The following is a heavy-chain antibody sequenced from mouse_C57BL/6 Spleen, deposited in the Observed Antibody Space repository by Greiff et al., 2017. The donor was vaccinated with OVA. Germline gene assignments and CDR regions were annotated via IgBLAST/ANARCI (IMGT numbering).Heavy chain of an antibody. CDR3: ARDSSGYPPYYFDY. Sequence: EVKVVESGGGLVKPGGSLKLSCAASGFTFSSYAMSWVRQTPEKRLEWVATISDGGSYTYYPDNVKGRFTISRDNAKNNLYLQMSHLKSEDTAMYYCARDSSGYPPYYFDYWGQGTTLTVSS. J-gene: IGHJ2*01. CDR1: GFTFSSYA. V-gene: IGHV5-4*01. CDR2: ISDGGSYT. D-gene: IGHD3-2*02.